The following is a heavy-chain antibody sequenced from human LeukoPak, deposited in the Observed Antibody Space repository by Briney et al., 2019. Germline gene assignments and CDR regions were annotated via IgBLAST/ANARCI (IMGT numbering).Heavy chain of an antibody. D-gene: IGHD4-17*01. CDR2: ISGSGGST. Sequence: GGSLRLSCAASGFTYSSYAMSWVHQAPGKELEWVSAISGSGGSTYYADSVKGRFTISRDNAKNSLYLQMNSLRAEDTAVYYCARGSRSMTTVTTVDYWGQGTLVTVSS. CDR3: ARGSRSMTTVTTVDY. V-gene: IGHV3-23*01. J-gene: IGHJ4*02. CDR1: GFTYSSYA.